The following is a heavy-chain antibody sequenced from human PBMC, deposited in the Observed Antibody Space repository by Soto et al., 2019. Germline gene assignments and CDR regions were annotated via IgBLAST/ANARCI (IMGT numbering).Heavy chain of an antibody. CDR1: GFTFSSYD. J-gene: IGHJ4*02. Sequence: GGSLRLSCAASGFTFSSYDMSWVRQAPGKGLEWVSAISGSGGSTYYADSVKGRFTISRDNSKNTLYLQMNSLRAEDTAVYYCAKVLRRRAVMTRIERGGRFDYWGQGTLVTVSS. D-gene: IGHD3-22*01. CDR2: ISGSGGST. V-gene: IGHV3-23*01. CDR3: AKVLRRRAVMTRIERGGRFDY.